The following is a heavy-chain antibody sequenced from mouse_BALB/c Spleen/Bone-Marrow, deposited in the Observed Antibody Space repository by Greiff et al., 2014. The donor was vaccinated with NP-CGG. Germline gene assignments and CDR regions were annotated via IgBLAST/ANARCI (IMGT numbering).Heavy chain of an antibody. J-gene: IGHJ3*01. V-gene: IGHV14-3*02. CDR1: GFNIKDTY. D-gene: IGHD2-4*01. Sequence: VQLQQSGAELVKPGASVKLSCTASGFNIKDTYMHWVKQRPEQGLEWIGRIDPANGNTKYDPKFQGKATITADTSSNTAYLQLSSLTSEDTAVYYCASLDDYIYWGQGTLVTASA. CDR3: ASLDDYIY. CDR2: IDPANGNT.